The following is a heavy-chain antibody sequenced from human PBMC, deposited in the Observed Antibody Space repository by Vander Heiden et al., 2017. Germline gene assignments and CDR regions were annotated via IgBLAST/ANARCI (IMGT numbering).Heavy chain of an antibody. Sequence: QLQLQESGPGLVKPSETLSLTCTVPGGSISSSSYYWGWIRQPPGKGLEWIGSIYYSGSTYYNPSLKSRVTISVDTSKNQFSLKLSSVTAADTAVYYCARTTYGGYEEYYFDYWGQGTLVTVSS. CDR3: ARTTYGGYEEYYFDY. CDR1: GGSISSSSYY. CDR2: IYYSGST. J-gene: IGHJ4*02. D-gene: IGHD5-12*01. V-gene: IGHV4-39*01.